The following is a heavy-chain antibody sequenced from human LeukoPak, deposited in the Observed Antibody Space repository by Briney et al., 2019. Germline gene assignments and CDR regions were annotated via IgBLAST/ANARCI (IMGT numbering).Heavy chain of an antibody. CDR2: IYPGDSDT. CDR1: GYNFTSYW. Sequence: GESLKISCKGSGYNFTSYWIGWVRQMPGKGLEWMGIIYPGDSDTRYSPSFQGQVTISADKSISTAYLQWSSLKASDTAMYYCARQERWLQKPFDYWGQGTLVTVSS. CDR3: ARQERWLQKPFDY. J-gene: IGHJ4*02. V-gene: IGHV5-51*01. D-gene: IGHD5-24*01.